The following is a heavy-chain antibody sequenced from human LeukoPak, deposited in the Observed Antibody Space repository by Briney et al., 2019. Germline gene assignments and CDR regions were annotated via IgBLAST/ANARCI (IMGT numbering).Heavy chain of an antibody. CDR2: VSYDGSNK. D-gene: IGHD3-10*01. V-gene: IGHV3-30-3*01. CDR1: GFTFRSYA. CDR3: ARGTHYYGSGSYYMCDY. J-gene: IGHJ4*02. Sequence: GGSLRLSCAASGFTFRSYAMHWVRQAPGKGLEWVAVVSYDGSNKYYADSVKGRFIIYRDNSKNTLYLHMNSLRAEDTAVYYCARGTHYYGSGSYYMCDYWGQETLVTVSS.